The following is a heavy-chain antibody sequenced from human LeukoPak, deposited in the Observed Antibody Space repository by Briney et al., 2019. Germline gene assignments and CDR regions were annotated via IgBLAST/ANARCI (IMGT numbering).Heavy chain of an antibody. D-gene: IGHD3-22*01. V-gene: IGHV3-48*04. J-gene: IGHJ4*02. CDR3: ATELRYYYGSGYTDY. CDR1: GFTFSSYS. CDR2: ISSSSSTI. Sequence: GGSLRLSCAASGFTFSSYSMNWVRQAPGKGLEWVSYISSSSSTIYYADSVKGRFTISRDNAKNSLYLQMNSLRAEDTAVYYCATELRYYYGSGYTDYWGQGTLVTVSS.